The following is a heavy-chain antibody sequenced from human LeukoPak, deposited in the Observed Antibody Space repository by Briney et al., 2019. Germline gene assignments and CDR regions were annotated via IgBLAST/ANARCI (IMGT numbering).Heavy chain of an antibody. D-gene: IGHD2-2*01. CDR2: IIPILGIA. CDR1: GGTFSSYT. V-gene: IGHV1-69*10. CDR3: ARDYCSSTSCPRRYYYYYGMDV. J-gene: IGHJ6*02. Sequence: GASVKVFCRASGGTFSSYTISWVRQAPGQGLGWMGGIIPILGIANYAQKFQGRVTITADNSTSTAYMELSSQRSEDTAVYYCARDYCSSTSCPRRYYYYYGMDVWGQGTTVTVSS.